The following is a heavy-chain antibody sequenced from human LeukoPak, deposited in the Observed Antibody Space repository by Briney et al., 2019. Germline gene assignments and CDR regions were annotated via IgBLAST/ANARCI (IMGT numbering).Heavy chain of an antibody. Sequence: ASVKVSCKVSGYTLTELSMHWVRQAPGKGLEWMGGFDPEDGETIYAQKFQGRVTMTEDTSTDTAYMELSSLRSEDTAVYYCATYYVWGSYRTSYGMDVWGQGTTVTVSS. V-gene: IGHV1-24*01. J-gene: IGHJ6*02. D-gene: IGHD3-16*02. CDR3: ATYYVWGSYRTSYGMDV. CDR1: GYTLTELS. CDR2: FDPEDGET.